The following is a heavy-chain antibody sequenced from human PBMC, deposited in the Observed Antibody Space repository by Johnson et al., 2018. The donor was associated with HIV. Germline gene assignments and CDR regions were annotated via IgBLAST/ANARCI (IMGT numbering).Heavy chain of an antibody. CDR1: GFTFSAYA. Sequence: LVESGGGVVQPGRSLRLSCAASGFTFSAYAMHWVRQAPGKGLEWVALVSYDGSNRYYADSVKGRVTISRDNSKNTLYLQMNSLRAEDTAVDYCARDRERYNWNLGAFDIWGQGTMVTVSS. CDR3: ARDRERYNWNLGAFDI. CDR2: VSYDGSNR. J-gene: IGHJ3*02. V-gene: IGHV3-30-3*01. D-gene: IGHD1-20*01.